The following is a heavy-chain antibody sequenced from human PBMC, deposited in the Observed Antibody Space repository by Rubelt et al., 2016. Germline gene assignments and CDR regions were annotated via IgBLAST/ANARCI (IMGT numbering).Heavy chain of an antibody. CDR1: GGSFSGYY. CDR3: ARASIAALLEY. V-gene: IGHV4-34*01. J-gene: IGHJ4*02. Sequence: QVQLQQWGAGLLKPSETLSLTCAVYGGSFSGYYWSWIRQPPGKGLEWIGYIYYSGSTYYNPSLKSRVTISVDTSKNQFSLKLSSVTAADTAVYYCARASIAALLEYWGQGTLVTVSS. D-gene: IGHD6-6*01. CDR2: IYYSGST.